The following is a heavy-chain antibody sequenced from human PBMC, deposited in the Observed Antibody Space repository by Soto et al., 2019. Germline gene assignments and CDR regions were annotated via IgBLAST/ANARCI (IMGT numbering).Heavy chain of an antibody. J-gene: IGHJ4*02. CDR2: ISFDGSSK. Sequence: MRLSCAASGFPFSNYAMHWVRQAPGKGLEWVALISFDGSSKNYADSVKGRFTISRDNSKNTLYLQMNSLRAEDTAVYYCAKTSDGYPYYFDYWGQGALVTVS. CDR3: AKTSDGYPYYFDY. V-gene: IGHV3-30-3*02. D-gene: IGHD3-22*01. CDR1: GFPFSNYA.